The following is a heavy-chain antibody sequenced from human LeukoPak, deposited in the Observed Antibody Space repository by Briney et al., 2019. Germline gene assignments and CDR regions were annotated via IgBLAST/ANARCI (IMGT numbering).Heavy chain of an antibody. CDR3: AASGRYLVGYFDY. CDR1: GYTLTELS. D-gene: IGHD1-26*01. Sequence: ASVKVSCKVAGYTLTELSMHWVRQAPGKGLEWMGGCDPEDGETIYAQKFQGRGTMAEDTSTDTANMELSSLRSEDTAVCYCAASGRYLVGYFDYWGQGTLVTVSS. V-gene: IGHV1-24*01. J-gene: IGHJ4*02. CDR2: CDPEDGET.